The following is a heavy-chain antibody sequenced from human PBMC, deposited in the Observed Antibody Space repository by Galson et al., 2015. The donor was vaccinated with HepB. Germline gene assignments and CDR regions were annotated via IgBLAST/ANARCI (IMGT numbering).Heavy chain of an antibody. CDR2: ITGSGVGT. Sequence: SLRLSCAASGFTFNNNAMSWVRQAPGKGLEWVSTITGSGVGTYYADSVKGRFTISRDNSKHTLFLQMNSLRAEDTAVYYCAKDLRFLDYWGQGTLVTVSS. D-gene: IGHD3-10*01. J-gene: IGHJ4*02. CDR3: AKDLRFLDY. CDR1: GFTFNNNA. V-gene: IGHV3-23*01.